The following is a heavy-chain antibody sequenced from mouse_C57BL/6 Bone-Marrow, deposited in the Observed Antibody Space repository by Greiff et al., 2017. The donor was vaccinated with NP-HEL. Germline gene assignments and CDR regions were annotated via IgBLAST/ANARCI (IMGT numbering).Heavy chain of an antibody. Sequence: VQLVDSGPCLVAPSQSLSIPCTVSGFSLTSYAISWVRQPPGKGLEWLGVIWTGGGTHYNSALKSRLSISKDNSKSQVFLKMNSLQTDDTARYYCARNKGRYPAWFAYWGQGTLVTVSA. J-gene: IGHJ3*01. CDR2: IWTGGGT. V-gene: IGHV2-9-1*01. D-gene: IGHD1-1*01. CDR3: ARNKGRYPAWFAY. CDR1: GFSLTSYA.